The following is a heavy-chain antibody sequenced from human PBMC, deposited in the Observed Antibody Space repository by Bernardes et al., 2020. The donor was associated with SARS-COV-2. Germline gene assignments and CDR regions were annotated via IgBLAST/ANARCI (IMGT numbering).Heavy chain of an antibody. CDR1: GGSISSGGYY. CDR2: IYYSGST. D-gene: IGHD6-13*01. Sequence: SETLSLTCTVSGGSISSGGYYWSWIRQHPGKGLEWIGYIYYSGSTYYNPSLKSRVTISVDTSKNQFSLKLSSVTAADTAVYYCARDRLSSSWYDAFDIWGQGTMVTVSS. CDR3: ARDRLSSSWYDAFDI. J-gene: IGHJ3*02. V-gene: IGHV4-31*03.